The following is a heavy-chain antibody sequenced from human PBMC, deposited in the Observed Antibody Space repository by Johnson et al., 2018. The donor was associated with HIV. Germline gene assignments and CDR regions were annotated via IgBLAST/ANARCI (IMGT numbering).Heavy chain of an antibody. CDR1: GLTFSDHY. V-gene: IGHV3-72*01. Sequence: VQVVESGGGLVQPGGSLRLSCAASGLTFSDHYMDWVRQAPGRGLEWVGRVRNKGQRYSTSYAASVKGRFTFSRDDLKKSLFLQMNSLRAEDTAVYYCARAPLGYCSSSTCITDAFDVWGQGTMVTVSS. CDR3: ARAPLGYCSSSTCITDAFDV. CDR2: VRNKGQRYST. D-gene: IGHD2-2*01. J-gene: IGHJ3*01.